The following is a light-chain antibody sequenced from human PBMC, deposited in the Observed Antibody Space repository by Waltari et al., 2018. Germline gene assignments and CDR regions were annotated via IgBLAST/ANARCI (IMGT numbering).Light chain of an antibody. CDR2: DVR. CDR3: SSYTSSSTLL. J-gene: IGLJ1*01. Sequence: QSALAQPASVSGSPGQSITISCTGTSSDVGAYNYVSWYQQHPGKAPKLMIYDVRNRPSGVSNRFSASKSGNTASLTISGLQAEDEADYYCSSYTSSSTLLFGTGTKVTVL. CDR1: SSDVGAYNY. V-gene: IGLV2-14*03.